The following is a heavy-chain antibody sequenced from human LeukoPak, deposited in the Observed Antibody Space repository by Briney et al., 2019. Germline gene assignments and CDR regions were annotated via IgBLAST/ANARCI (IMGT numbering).Heavy chain of an antibody. J-gene: IGHJ4*02. CDR1: GFTFSSYA. D-gene: IGHD4-17*01. CDR3: AKGGVYGDYYFDY. V-gene: IGHV3-23*01. Sequence: GGSLRLSCAASGFTFSSYAMHWVRQAPGKGLEWVSVISGSGGDTYYADSVKGRFTISGDNSKNTVYLQMNSLRAEDTALYYCAKGGVYGDYYFDYWGQGTLVTVSS. CDR2: ISGSGGDT.